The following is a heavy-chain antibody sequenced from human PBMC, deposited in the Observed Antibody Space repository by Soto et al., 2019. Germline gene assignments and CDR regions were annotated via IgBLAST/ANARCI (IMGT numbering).Heavy chain of an antibody. Sequence: SETLSLTCTVSGDSISSYFWTWIRQPPGKALEWIGYMFHSGRTNYSPSLTSRVTMSADTSNNQFSLTLTSVTAADTAVYYCAKAVKYYDSTGYDAFAVWGQGIMVTVS. J-gene: IGHJ3*01. CDR3: AKAVKYYDSTGYDAFAV. CDR1: GDSISSYF. D-gene: IGHD3-22*01. CDR2: MFHSGRT. V-gene: IGHV4-59*01.